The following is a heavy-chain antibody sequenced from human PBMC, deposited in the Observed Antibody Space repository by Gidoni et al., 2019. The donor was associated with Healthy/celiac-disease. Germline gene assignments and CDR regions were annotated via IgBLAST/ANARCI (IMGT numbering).Heavy chain of an antibody. CDR1: GLTFSSYS. CDR2: ISSSSSYI. D-gene: IGHD6-19*01. J-gene: IGHJ1*01. V-gene: IGHV3-21*01. CDR3: ARDRGIAVADPAEYFQH. Sequence: EVQLVESGGGLVKPGGSLRLSCAASGLTFSSYSMNWVRQAPGKGLEGVSSISSSSSYIYYADSVKGRFTISRDNAKNSLYLQMNSLRAEDTAVYYCARDRGIAVADPAEYFQHWGQGTLVTVSS.